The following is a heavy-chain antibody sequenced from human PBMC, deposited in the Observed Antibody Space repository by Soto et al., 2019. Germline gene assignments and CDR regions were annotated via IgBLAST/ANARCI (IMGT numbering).Heavy chain of an antibody. Sequence: QVQLVESGGGVVQPGRSLRLSCAASGFTFSSYAMHWVRQAPGKGLEWVAVISYDGSNKYYADSVKGRFTISRDNSKNTLYLQMNSLRAEDTAVYYCARDHIRGEGRDGMDVWGQGTTVTVSS. CDR2: ISYDGSNK. V-gene: IGHV3-30-3*01. J-gene: IGHJ6*02. CDR3: ARDHIRGEGRDGMDV. D-gene: IGHD2-21*01. CDR1: GFTFSSYA.